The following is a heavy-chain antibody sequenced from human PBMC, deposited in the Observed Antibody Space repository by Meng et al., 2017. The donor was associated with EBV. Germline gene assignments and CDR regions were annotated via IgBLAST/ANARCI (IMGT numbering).Heavy chain of an antibody. CDR1: GFTFGASV. Sequence: DVEVVAAGGGLVQAGGFLKLSWAASGFTFGASVRNWVRQASGKGLEWVGRIRSKAKRCQTAYAPWVIGGFTISRADSKNTAHLQMRSLKTEDTAVYYCTPRSSPLDYWGQGTLVTVSS. D-gene: IGHD2-2*01. V-gene: IGHV3-73*01. CDR2: IRSKAKRCQT. CDR3: TPRSSPLDY. J-gene: IGHJ4*02.